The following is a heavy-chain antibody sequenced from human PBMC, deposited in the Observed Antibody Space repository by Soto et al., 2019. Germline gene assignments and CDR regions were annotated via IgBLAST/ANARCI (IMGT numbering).Heavy chain of an antibody. CDR2: IYPGDSDT. D-gene: IGHD1-26*01. CDR3: ARHNTRTRSKFPYYIDV. V-gene: IGHV5-51*01. J-gene: IGHJ6*03. CDR1: GYSFTSYW. Sequence: GESLKISCKGSGYSFTSYWIGWVRQMPGKGLEWMGIIYPGDSDTRYSPSFQGQVTISADKSISTAYLQWSSLKASDTAMYYCARHNTRTRSKFPYYIDVWGKGTTVTVSS.